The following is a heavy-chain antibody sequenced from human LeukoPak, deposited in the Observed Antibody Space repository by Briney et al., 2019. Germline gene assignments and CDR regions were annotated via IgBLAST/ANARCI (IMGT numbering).Heavy chain of an antibody. V-gene: IGHV4-59*02. D-gene: IGHD7-27*01. J-gene: IGHJ4*02. Sequence: SETLSLTCTISGGSVSDYYWSWIRPSPGKGLEWIGYIYHTGSTSYSPSLKSRVTISADTSQNQFSLKLSSVPAADTAVYYCASRKLGNDYWGQGTLVTVSS. CDR2: IYHTGST. CDR3: ASRKLGNDY. CDR1: GGSVSDYY.